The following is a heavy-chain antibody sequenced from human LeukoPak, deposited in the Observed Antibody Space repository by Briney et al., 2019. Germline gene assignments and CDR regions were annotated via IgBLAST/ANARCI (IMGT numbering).Heavy chain of an antibody. CDR1: GFTFSSYS. Sequence: GGSLRLSCAASGFTFSSYSMNWVRQAPGKGLEWVSSISSSSSYIYYADSVKGRFTISRDNAKNSLYLQMNSLRAEDTAVYYCARDEGVDILTGYWVYWGQGTLVTVSS. D-gene: IGHD3-9*01. CDR2: ISSSSSYI. J-gene: IGHJ4*02. CDR3: ARDEGVDILTGYWVY. V-gene: IGHV3-21*01.